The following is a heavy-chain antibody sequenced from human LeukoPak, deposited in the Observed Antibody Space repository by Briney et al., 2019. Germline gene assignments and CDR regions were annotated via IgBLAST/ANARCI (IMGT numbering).Heavy chain of an antibody. CDR1: GFTVSSNY. D-gene: IGHD3-9*01. CDR3: ASPHYDILTGLLN. V-gene: IGHV3-53*01. Sequence: PGGSLRLSCAASGFTVSSNYMSWVRQAPGKGLEWVSVIYSGGGKYYADSVKGRFTISRDNSKNTLYLQMNSLRAEDTAVYYCASPHYDILTGLLNWGQGTLVTVSS. J-gene: IGHJ4*02. CDR2: IYSGGGK.